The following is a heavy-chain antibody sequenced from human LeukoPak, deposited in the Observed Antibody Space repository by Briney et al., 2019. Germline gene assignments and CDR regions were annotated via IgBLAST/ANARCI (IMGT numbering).Heavy chain of an antibody. Sequence: GGSLRLSCAASGFTFSSYGMHWARQAPGKGLEWVAVISYDGSHKYSADSVKGRFTISRDNSKNTLYLQMNSLRTEDTAVYFCSASRPHYGDYYGLDVWGHGTTVTVSS. CDR1: GFTFSSYG. J-gene: IGHJ6*02. D-gene: IGHD4/OR15-4a*01. CDR3: SASRPHYGDYYGLDV. CDR2: ISYDGSHK. V-gene: IGHV3-30*03.